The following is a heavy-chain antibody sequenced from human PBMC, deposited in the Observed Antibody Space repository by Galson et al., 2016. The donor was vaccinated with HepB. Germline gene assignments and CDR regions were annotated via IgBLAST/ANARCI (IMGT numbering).Heavy chain of an antibody. CDR3: EGYSDPFEI. CDR2: IFSGDAT. D-gene: IGHD3-22*01. J-gene: IGHJ3*02. V-gene: IGHV3-53*01. Sequence: LRLSCAASGLSVSGKYMSWARQAPGKGLEWVSAIFSGDATYYRDSVKGRFTISRDTSKNTLYLQMNNLRAEDTAIYYCEGYSDPFEIWGQGTMVTVSS. CDR1: GLSVSGKY.